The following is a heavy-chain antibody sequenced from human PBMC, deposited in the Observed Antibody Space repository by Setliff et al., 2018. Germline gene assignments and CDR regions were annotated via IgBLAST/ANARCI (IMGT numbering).Heavy chain of an antibody. D-gene: IGHD2-15*01. CDR1: GYSFTNYG. J-gene: IGHJ4*02. Sequence: ASVKVSCKASGYSFTNYGVSWVRQAPGQGLEWMGWISTHNGNINYAQKFQGRVTITTDEFTSTVYMELSSLRSEDTAVYYCARGYCSGGSCYEGSFDYWGQGTLVTVSS. V-gene: IGHV1-18*01. CDR3: ARGYCSGGSCYEGSFDY. CDR2: ISTHNGNI.